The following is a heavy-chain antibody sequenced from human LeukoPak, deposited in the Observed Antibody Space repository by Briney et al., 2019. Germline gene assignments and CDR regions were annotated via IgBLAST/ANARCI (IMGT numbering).Heavy chain of an antibody. J-gene: IGHJ4*02. Sequence: AVKLSCYASAGTFSTYDISWGRQAPGQRLEGLGGIIPIFSTANYAQKFQGRVTITTDESTSTAYMELSSLRSEDTDVHYCARGPELERFDYWGQGTLVTVSS. CDR3: ARGPELERFDY. D-gene: IGHD1-1*01. CDR1: AGTFSTYD. CDR2: IIPIFSTA. V-gene: IGHV1-69*05.